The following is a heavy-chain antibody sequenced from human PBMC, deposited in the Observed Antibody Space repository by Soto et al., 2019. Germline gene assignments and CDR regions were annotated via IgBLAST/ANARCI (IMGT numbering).Heavy chain of an antibody. J-gene: IGHJ6*03. Sequence: EVQLVESGGGLVKPGGSLRLSCAASGFTFSSYSMNWVRQAPGKGLEWVSSISSSSSYIYYADSVKGRFTISRDNAKNSLYLQKNSLRAEDTAVYYCARDGVLGYLEWSKLHAYYCYYYMDVWGQGTTVTVSS. CDR1: GFTFSSYS. D-gene: IGHD3-3*01. CDR3: ARDGVLGYLEWSKLHAYYCYYYMDV. CDR2: ISSSSSYI. V-gene: IGHV3-21*01.